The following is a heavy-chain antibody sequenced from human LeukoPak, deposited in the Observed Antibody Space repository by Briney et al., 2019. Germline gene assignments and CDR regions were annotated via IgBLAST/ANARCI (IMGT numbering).Heavy chain of an antibody. V-gene: IGHV3-48*01. D-gene: IGHD1-26*01. CDR1: GFTFSSYS. Sequence: DPGLSLRLACAASGFTFSSYSMNWVRQAPGKGLEWVSYISSSSTIKYDADSVKGRFTVSRDNAKNSLYLQMNSLRAEDTAVYYCAGTDSGSYSRWFDYWGQGTLVTVSS. J-gene: IGHJ4*02. CDR2: ISSSSTIK. CDR3: AGTDSGSYSRWFDY.